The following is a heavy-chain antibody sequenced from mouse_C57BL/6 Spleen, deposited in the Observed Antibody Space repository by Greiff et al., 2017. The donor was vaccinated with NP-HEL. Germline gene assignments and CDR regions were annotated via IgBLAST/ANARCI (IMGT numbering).Heavy chain of an antibody. V-gene: IGHV5-16*01. CDR2: INYDGSST. CDR1: GFTFSDYY. Sequence: DVQLVESEGGLVQPGSSMKLSCTASGFTFSDYYMAWVRQVPEKGLEWVANINYDGSSTYYLDSLKSRFIISRDNAKNILYLQMSSLKSEDTATYYCARELGRGYFDVWGTGTTVTVSS. CDR3: ARELGRGYFDV. J-gene: IGHJ1*03. D-gene: IGHD4-1*01.